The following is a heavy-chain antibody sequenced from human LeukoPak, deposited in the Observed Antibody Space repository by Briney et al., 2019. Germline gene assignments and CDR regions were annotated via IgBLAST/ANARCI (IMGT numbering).Heavy chain of an antibody. CDR2: INPNSGGT. V-gene: IGHV1-2*02. CDR1: GYTFTGYY. CDR3: ARNRPGRSLIAAAGTFDY. D-gene: IGHD6-13*01. Sequence: ASVKVSCKASGYTFTGYYMHWVRQAPGQGLEWMGWINPNSGGTNYAQKFQGRVTMTRDTSISTAYMELSRLRSDDTAVYYCARNRPGRSLIAAAGTFDYWGQGTLVTVSS. J-gene: IGHJ4*02.